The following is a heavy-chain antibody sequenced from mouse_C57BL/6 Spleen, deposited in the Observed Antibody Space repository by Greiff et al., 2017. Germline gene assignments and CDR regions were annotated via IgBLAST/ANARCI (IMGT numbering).Heavy chain of an antibody. J-gene: IGHJ2*01. CDR2: IDPNSGGT. Sequence: QVHVKQPGAELVKPGASVKLSCKASGYTFTSYWMHWVKQRPGRGLEWIGRIDPNSGGTKYNEKFKSKATLTVDKPSSTAYMQLSSLTSEDSAVYYCARNPDSSGFHFGYWGQGTTLTVSS. D-gene: IGHD3-2*02. CDR3: ARNPDSSGFHFGY. CDR1: GYTFTSYW. V-gene: IGHV1-72*01.